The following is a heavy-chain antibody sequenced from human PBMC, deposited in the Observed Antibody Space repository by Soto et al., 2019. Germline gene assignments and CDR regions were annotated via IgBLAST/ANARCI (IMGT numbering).Heavy chain of an antibody. D-gene: IGHD6-13*01. CDR3: AKDIVLAAAGLFDY. CDR2: ISWNSGSI. CDR1: GFTFDDYA. V-gene: IGHV3-9*01. J-gene: IGHJ4*02. Sequence: GGSLRLSCAASGFTFDDYAMHWVRQAPGKGLEWVSGISWNSGSIGYADSVKGRFTISRDNAKNSLYLQMNSLRAEDTALYYCAKDIVLAAAGLFDYWGQGTLVTVSS.